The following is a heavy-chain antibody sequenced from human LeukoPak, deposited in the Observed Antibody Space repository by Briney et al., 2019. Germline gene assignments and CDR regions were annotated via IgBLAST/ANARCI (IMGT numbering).Heavy chain of an antibody. CDR2: IYTSGST. J-gene: IGHJ4*02. V-gene: IGHV4-61*02. Sequence: PSQTLSLTCTVSGGSISSGSYYWRWIRQPAGKGLEWIGRIYTSGSTNYNPSLKSRVTISVDTSKNQFSLKLSSVTAADTAVYYCARADSSSGWAYFDYWGQGTLVTVSS. CDR1: GGSISSGSYY. CDR3: ARADSSSGWAYFDY. D-gene: IGHD6-6*01.